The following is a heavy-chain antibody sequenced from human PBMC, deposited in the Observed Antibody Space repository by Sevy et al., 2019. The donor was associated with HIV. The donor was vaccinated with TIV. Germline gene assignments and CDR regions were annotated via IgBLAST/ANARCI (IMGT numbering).Heavy chain of an antibody. CDR1: GYTLTELF. Sequence: ASVKVSCKVSGYTLTELFMHWVRQAPGKGLEWMGGFDPEDGETIYAQKFQGRVTMTEDTSTDTAYMELSSLRSEDTAVYYCATDSANSAAAARPLYYYYGMDVWGQGTTVTVSS. J-gene: IGHJ6*02. CDR3: ATDSANSAAAARPLYYYYGMDV. V-gene: IGHV1-24*01. D-gene: IGHD6-13*01. CDR2: FDPEDGET.